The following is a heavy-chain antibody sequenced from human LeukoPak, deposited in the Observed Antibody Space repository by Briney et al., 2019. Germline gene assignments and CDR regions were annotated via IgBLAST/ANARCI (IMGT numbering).Heavy chain of an antibody. V-gene: IGHV3-30*02. CDR2: IRYDGSNK. CDR1: GFTFGDYA. Sequence: GGSLRLSCTASGFTFGDYALSWFRQAPGKGLEWVAFIRYDGSNKYYADSVKGRFTISRDNSKNTLYLQMNSLRAEDTAVYYCAKGAWGVAVADYFDYWGQGTLVTVSS. D-gene: IGHD6-19*01. CDR3: AKGAWGVAVADYFDY. J-gene: IGHJ4*02.